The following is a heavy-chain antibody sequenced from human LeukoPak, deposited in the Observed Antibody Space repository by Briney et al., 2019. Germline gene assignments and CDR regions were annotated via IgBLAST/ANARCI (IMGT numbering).Heavy chain of an antibody. CDR2: IWYDGSNK. CDR1: GFTFSSYG. J-gene: IGHJ4*02. Sequence: GGSLRLSCAASGFTFSSYGMHWVRQAPGKRLEWVAVIWYDGSNKYYADSVKGRFTISRDNSKNTLYLQMNSLRAEDTAVYYCARVAGGSSGPFDYWGQGTLVTVSS. CDR3: ARVAGGSSGPFDY. V-gene: IGHV3-33*01. D-gene: IGHD2-15*01.